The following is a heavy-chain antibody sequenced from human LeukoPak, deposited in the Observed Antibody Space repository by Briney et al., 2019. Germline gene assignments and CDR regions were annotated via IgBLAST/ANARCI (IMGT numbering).Heavy chain of an antibody. CDR1: GYTFTSYA. D-gene: IGHD3-3*01. Sequence: ASVKVSCKASGYTFTSYAMNWVRQAPGQGLEWMGWINTNTGNPTYAQGFTGRFVFSLDTSVSTAYLQISSLKAEDTAVYYCARNPKRITIFGVVIPNWFDPWGQGTLVTVSS. CDR2: INTNTGNP. CDR3: ARNPKRITIFGVVIPNWFDP. J-gene: IGHJ5*02. V-gene: IGHV7-4-1*02.